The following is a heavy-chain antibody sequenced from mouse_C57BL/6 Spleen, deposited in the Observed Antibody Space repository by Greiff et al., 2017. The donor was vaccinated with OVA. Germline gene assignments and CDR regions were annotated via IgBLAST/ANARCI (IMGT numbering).Heavy chain of an antibody. Sequence: EVKVVDSGGGLVKPGGSLKLSCAASGFTFSDYGMHWVRQAPEKGLEWVAYISSGSSTIYYADTVKGRFTISRDNAKNTLFLQMTSLRSEDTAMYYCARPGDGYYVAYWGQGTLVTVSA. CDR1: GFTFSDYG. J-gene: IGHJ3*01. D-gene: IGHD2-3*01. CDR3: ARPGDGYYVAY. CDR2: ISSGSSTI. V-gene: IGHV5-17*01.